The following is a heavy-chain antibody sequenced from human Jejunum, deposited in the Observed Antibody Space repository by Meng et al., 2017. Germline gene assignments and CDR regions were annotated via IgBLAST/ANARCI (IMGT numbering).Heavy chain of an antibody. CDR2: INPSGSSA. CDR3: ARDNWGPDY. CDR1: GDTLNTYN. Sequence: QVQLVQSGAEVKKPGASVKVSCKAYGDTLNTYNMHWVRQAPGQGLEWMGIINPSGSSAAYAQSFQGRLTMTRDTSTSTLHMELTSLQFEDTAMYYCARDNWGPDYWGQGTLVTGSS. V-gene: IGHV1-46*02. J-gene: IGHJ4*02. D-gene: IGHD7-27*01.